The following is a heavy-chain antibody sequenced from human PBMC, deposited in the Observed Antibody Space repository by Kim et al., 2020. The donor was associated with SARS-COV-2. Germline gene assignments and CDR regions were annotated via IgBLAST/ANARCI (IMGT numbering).Heavy chain of an antibody. CDR2: INKNNGNT. CDR3: VKGGGSGSYSGDS. V-gene: IGHV3-9*01. Sequence: GGSLRLSCAGSGFTFGDYSMMWVRQAPGKGLEWVSGINKNNGNTDYVDSVKGRFTISRDNGANSLYLQMDRLRPEDTALYYCVKGGGSGSYSGDSWGQGTLVTVSS. J-gene: IGHJ4*02. CDR1: GFTFGDYS. D-gene: IGHD3-10*01.